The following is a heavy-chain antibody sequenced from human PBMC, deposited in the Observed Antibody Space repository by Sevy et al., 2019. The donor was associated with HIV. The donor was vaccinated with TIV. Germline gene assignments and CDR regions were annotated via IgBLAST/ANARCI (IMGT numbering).Heavy chain of an antibody. Sequence: GGSLRLSCAASGFTFSDHYVDWVRQAPGKGLEWVGRIRNRPNSYTTEYAASVKAKFTISRDDSRNSVYLQMNSLKTQGSAVYYCVRGPNCGVGGCQQISPYCLDVWGKGATVTVSS. J-gene: IGHJ6*03. V-gene: IGHV3-72*01. CDR3: VRGPNCGVGGCQQISPYCLDV. D-gene: IGHD2-15*01. CDR2: IRNRPNSYTT. CDR1: GFTFSDHY.